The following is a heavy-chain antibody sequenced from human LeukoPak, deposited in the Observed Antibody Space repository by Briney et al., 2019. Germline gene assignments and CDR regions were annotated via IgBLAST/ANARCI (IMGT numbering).Heavy chain of an antibody. J-gene: IGHJ4*02. CDR1: GFSFNTYA. CDR3: AKLSAPTSGYFDY. CDR2: ISGSGGST. D-gene: IGHD2-15*01. Sequence: PSGGSLRLSCADSGFSFNTYAMTWVRQAPGKGLEWVSGISGSGGSTYYADSVKGRFTISRDNSENTVYLQMKSLRAEDTAVYYCAKLSAPTSGYFDYWAQGTLVTVSS. V-gene: IGHV3-23*01.